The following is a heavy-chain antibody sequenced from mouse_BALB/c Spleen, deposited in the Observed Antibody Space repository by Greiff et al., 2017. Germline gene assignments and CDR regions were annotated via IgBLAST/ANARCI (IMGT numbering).Heavy chain of an antibody. CDR1: GYTFTDYA. V-gene: IGHV1S137*01. CDR2: ISTYYGDA. CDR3: ARSKTYDYDGAWFAY. J-gene: IGHJ3*01. D-gene: IGHD2-4*01. Sequence: QVQLQQSGAELVRPGVSVKISCKGSGYTFTDYAMHWVKQSHAKSLEWIGVISTYYGDASYNQKFKGKATMTVDKSSSTAYMELARLTSEDSAIYYCARSKTYDYDGAWFAYWGQGTLVTVSA.